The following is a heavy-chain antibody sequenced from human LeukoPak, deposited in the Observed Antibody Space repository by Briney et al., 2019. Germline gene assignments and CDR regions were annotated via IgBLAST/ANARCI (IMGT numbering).Heavy chain of an antibody. V-gene: IGHV3-30*02. Sequence: GGSLRLSCAASGFSFSSYAMHWVRQGPGKGLEWVAFIRYDGRNKYYADSVKGRFTISRDNSKNTLYLQMNSLRAEDTSVYYCAKDRGSGSYHYFDYWGQGTLVTVSS. CDR2: IRYDGRNK. CDR1: GFSFSSYA. J-gene: IGHJ4*02. CDR3: AKDRGSGSYHYFDY. D-gene: IGHD3-10*01.